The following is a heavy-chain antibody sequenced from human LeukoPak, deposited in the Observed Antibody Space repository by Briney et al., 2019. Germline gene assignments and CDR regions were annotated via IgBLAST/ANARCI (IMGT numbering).Heavy chain of an antibody. CDR2: ISGNGGST. D-gene: IGHD3-10*01. CDR3: TGNYYGSGSYADFDY. J-gene: IGHJ4*02. CDR1: GFTFSSYA. V-gene: IGHV3-23*01. Sequence: GGSLRLSCAPSGFTFSSYAMSWVRQAPGKGLEWVSTISGNGGSTYYADSVKGRFTISRDNSKNTLYLQMDSLKTEDTAVYYCTGNYYGSGSYADFDYWGQGTLVTVSS.